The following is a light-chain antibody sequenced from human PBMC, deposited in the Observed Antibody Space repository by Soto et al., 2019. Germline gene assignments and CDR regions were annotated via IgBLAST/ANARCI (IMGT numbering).Light chain of an antibody. CDR2: QDS. V-gene: IGLV3-1*01. CDR3: QACDSSPAVV. CDR1: KLGDKY. Sequence: SYELTQPPSVSVSPGQTASITCSGDKLGDKYACWYQQKPGQSPVLVIYQDSKRPSGIPERFSGSNSGNTATLTISGTQAMDEADYYCQACDSSPAVVFGGGTKLTVL. J-gene: IGLJ2*01.